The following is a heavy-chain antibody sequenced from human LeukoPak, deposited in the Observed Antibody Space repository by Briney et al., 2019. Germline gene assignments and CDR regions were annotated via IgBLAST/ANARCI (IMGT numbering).Heavy chain of an antibody. V-gene: IGHV4-61*02. Sequence: SETLSLTSTVSGGSISSGSYYWSWIRQPAGKGLEWIGRIYTSGSTNYNPSLKSRVTISVDTTKNQFSLKLSSVTAADTAVYYCSRVYYDSSGYYPFDYWGQGTLVTVSS. D-gene: IGHD3-22*01. J-gene: IGHJ4*02. CDR2: IYTSGST. CDR1: GGSISSGSYY. CDR3: SRVYYDSSGYYPFDY.